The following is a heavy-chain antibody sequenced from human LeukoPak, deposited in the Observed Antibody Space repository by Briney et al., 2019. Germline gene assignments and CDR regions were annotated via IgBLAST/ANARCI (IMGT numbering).Heavy chain of an antibody. D-gene: IGHD2-2*01. CDR1: GYTFTSYY. CDR3: ARVVCSSTSCYKDAFDI. J-gene: IGHJ3*02. CDR2: INPSGGST. Sequence: ASVKVSCKASGYTFTSYYMHWVRQAPGQGLEWMGIINPSGGSTSYAQKFQGRVTMARDTSISTAYMELSRLRSDDTAVYYCARVVCSSTSCYKDAFDIWGQGTMVTVSS. V-gene: IGHV1-46*01.